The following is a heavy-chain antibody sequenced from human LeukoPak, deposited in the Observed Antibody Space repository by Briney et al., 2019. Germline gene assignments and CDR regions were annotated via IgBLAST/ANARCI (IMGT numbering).Heavy chain of an antibody. Sequence: GGSLRLSCTVSGFTFSGYEMNWVRQAPGKGLEWVSYLSSSGSTIFYADFVKGRFTISRDNAKNSLYLQMNSLRAEDTAVYYCARRGIQLWPHDDYWGQGTLVTVSS. J-gene: IGHJ4*02. D-gene: IGHD5-18*01. V-gene: IGHV3-48*03. CDR2: LSSSGSTI. CDR3: ARRGIQLWPHDDY. CDR1: GFTFSGYE.